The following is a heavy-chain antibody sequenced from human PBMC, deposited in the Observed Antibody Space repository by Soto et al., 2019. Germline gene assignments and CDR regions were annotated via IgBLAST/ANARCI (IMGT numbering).Heavy chain of an antibody. CDR1: GFTFSSYA. CDR2: ISYDGSNK. CDR3: ARDQGGTTLYYHGMDV. D-gene: IGHD1-7*01. J-gene: IGHJ6*02. V-gene: IGHV3-30-3*01. Sequence: QVQRVESGGGVVQPGRSLRLSCAASGFTFSSYAMHWVRQAPGKGLEWVALISYDGSNKYYADCVKARFTISRDNSKNTLYLQMNGLRPEDTAVYHCARDQGGTTLYYHGMDVWGQGTTVTVSS.